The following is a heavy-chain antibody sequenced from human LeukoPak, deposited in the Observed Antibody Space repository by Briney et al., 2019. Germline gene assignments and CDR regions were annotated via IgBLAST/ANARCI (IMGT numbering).Heavy chain of an antibody. CDR2: IKEDGSET. J-gene: IGHJ4*02. CDR1: GFTFSRYY. D-gene: IGHD1-26*01. CDR3: AREARGSGRDFDY. Sequence: GGSLRLSCAASGFTFSRYYMSWVRQTPGKGLEWLANIKEDGSETYYVDSVKGRFTISRDDAKNSLYLQMNSLRDEDTAVYFCAREARGSGRDFDYWGQGILVTVSS. V-gene: IGHV3-7*03.